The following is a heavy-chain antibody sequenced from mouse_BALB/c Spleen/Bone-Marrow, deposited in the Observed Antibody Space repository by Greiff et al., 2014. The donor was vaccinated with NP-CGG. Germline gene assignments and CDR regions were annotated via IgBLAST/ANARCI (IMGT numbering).Heavy chain of an antibody. Sequence: EVQRVESGPELVKPGASVKMSCKASGYTFTSYVMHWVKQKSGQGLEWIGYINPYNDGTKYNEKFKGKATLTSDKSSSTAYMELSSLTSEDSAVYYCARSMIGNYFDCWGQGTTLTVSS. V-gene: IGHV1-14*01. J-gene: IGHJ2*01. CDR1: GYTFTSYV. D-gene: IGHD2-4*01. CDR3: ARSMIGNYFDC. CDR2: INPYNDGT.